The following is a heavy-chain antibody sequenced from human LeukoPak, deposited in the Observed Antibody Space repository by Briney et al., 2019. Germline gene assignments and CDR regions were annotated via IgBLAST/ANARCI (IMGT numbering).Heavy chain of an antibody. D-gene: IGHD5-12*01. CDR1: GGSINNSSHY. V-gene: IGHV4-31*03. CDR2: IFHSGHT. J-gene: IGHJ2*01. Sequence: SQTLSLTCRCSGGSINNSSHYWSWIRHHPEKGLEWIGYIFHSGHTFYNPSLQERLSISIDTSQNHFSLNLASVTAADTAVYYCARFPRVANRWYFDLWGRGSLVVVSS. CDR3: ARFPRVANRWYFDL.